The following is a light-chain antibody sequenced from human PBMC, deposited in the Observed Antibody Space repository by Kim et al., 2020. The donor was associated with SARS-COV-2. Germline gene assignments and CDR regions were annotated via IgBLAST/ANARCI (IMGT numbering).Light chain of an antibody. Sequence: EIVMTQSPDTLSVSQGERATLSCRASQSVRNNLAWYQQRPGQAPRLLIHSASTRATGIPVRFTGSGSGTEFTLTISNLQSEDFAIYYCQQYNEWPPWTFGQGTKVDIK. CDR1: QSVRNN. J-gene: IGKJ1*01. CDR3: QQYNEWPPWT. CDR2: SAS. V-gene: IGKV3-15*01.